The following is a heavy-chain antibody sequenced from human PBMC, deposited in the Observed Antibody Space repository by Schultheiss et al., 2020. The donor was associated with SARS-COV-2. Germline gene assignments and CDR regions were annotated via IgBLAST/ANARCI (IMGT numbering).Heavy chain of an antibody. CDR1: GGSVSSNTNY. J-gene: IGHJ6*02. Sequence: SETLSLTCTVSGGSVSSNTNYWSWIRQPPGKGLEWIGYIYYSGSTNYNPSLKSRVTISVDTSKNQFSLKLSSVTAADTAVYYCARVADRIITWIQHPVGYGMDVWGQGTTVTVSS. CDR3: ARVADRIITWIQHPVGYGMDV. CDR2: IYYSGST. V-gene: IGHV4-61*01. D-gene: IGHD5-18*01.